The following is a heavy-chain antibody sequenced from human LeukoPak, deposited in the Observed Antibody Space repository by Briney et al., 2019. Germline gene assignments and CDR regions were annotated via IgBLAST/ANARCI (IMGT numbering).Heavy chain of an antibody. Sequence: GESLKISCKGSGYSFTSHWIGWVRQMPGKGLECLGIIFPSDSDTRYSPSFQGQVTISADKSISTAYLQWSSLKASDTAMYYCARNSAAGATYYYGMDVWGQGTTVTVSS. J-gene: IGHJ6*02. CDR1: GYSFTSHW. V-gene: IGHV5-51*01. CDR3: ARNSAAGATYYYGMDV. CDR2: IFPSDSDT. D-gene: IGHD6-13*01.